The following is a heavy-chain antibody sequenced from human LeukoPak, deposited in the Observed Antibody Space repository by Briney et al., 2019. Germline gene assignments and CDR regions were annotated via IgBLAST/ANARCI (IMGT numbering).Heavy chain of an antibody. D-gene: IGHD1-26*01. V-gene: IGHV1-2*06. CDR3: AKDMGAQDAFDI. CDR1: GYTFTGYY. CDR2: MNPDSGGT. Sequence: ASVKVSCKASGYTFTGYYIHWVRQAPGQGLEWMGRMNPDSGGTNYAQKYQGRVTLTRDTSIGTAYMEVTRLRSDDTAVYCCAKDMGAQDAFDIWGQGTMVTVSS. J-gene: IGHJ3*02.